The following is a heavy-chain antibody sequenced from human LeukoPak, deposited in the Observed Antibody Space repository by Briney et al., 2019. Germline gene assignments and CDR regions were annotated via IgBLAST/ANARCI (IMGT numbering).Heavy chain of an antibody. J-gene: IGHJ4*02. CDR1: GFTFITYA. CDR3: VRGGGVVACTYDY. CDR2: ISNNGGDT. Sequence: GGSLRLSCAASGFTFITYAIHWVRQALGKGLEYVSAISNNGGDTYYADSVKGRFTISRDNSKNTLYLQMGSLRAEDMAVYYCVRGGGVVACTYDYWGQGTLVTVSS. D-gene: IGHD6-19*01. V-gene: IGHV3-64*02.